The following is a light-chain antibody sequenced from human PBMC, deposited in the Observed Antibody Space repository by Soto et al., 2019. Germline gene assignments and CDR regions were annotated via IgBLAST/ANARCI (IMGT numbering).Light chain of an antibody. J-gene: IGLJ3*02. CDR1: TGAVTIGHY. CDR3: LISAGGARV. Sequence: QPVLTQEPSLTVSPGGTVSLTCGSNTGAVTIGHYPYWFQQKPGQAPRTLVYDTNNRHSWTPARFSGSLLGGKAALTLSGAQPEDEADYYCLISAGGARVFGGGTKVTVL. CDR2: DTN. V-gene: IGLV7-46*01.